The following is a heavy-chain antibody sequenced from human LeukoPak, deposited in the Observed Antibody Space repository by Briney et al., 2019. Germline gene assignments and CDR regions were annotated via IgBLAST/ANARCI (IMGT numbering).Heavy chain of an antibody. V-gene: IGHV3-66*01. D-gene: IGHD6-13*01. CDR3: AKDIMAAAGLYYFDY. J-gene: IGHJ4*02. CDR2: IYSGGST. CDR1: GFTVSSNC. Sequence: GGSLRLSCAASGFTVSSNCMSWVRQAPGKGLEWVSVIYSGGSTYYADSVKGRFTISRDNSKNTLYLQMNSLRAEDTAVYYCAKDIMAAAGLYYFDYWGQGTLVTVSS.